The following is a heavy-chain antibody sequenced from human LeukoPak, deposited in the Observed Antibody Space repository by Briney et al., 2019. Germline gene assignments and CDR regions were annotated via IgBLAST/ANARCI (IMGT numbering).Heavy chain of an antibody. Sequence: ASVKVSCKASGYTFTSYYMHWVRQAPGQGLEWMGIINPSGGSTSYAQKFQGRVTMTRDTSISTAYMELSRLRSDDTAVYYCARDVVGATVTLDYWGQGTLVTVSS. CDR3: ARDVVGATVTLDY. V-gene: IGHV1-46*01. CDR2: INPSGGST. CDR1: GYTFTSYY. J-gene: IGHJ4*02. D-gene: IGHD1-26*01.